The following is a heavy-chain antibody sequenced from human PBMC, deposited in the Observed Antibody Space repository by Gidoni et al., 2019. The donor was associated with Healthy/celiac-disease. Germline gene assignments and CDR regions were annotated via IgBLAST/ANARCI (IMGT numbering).Heavy chain of an antibody. CDR1: GFTFSSYS. J-gene: IGHJ4*02. V-gene: IGHV3-21*01. D-gene: IGHD6-19*01. CDR2: ISSSSSYI. CDR3: ASLSSGWYYYFDY. Sequence: EVQLVESGGGLVKPGGSLRLSCAASGFTFSSYSMNWVRQAPGKGLEWVSSISSSSSYIYYADSVKGRFTISRDNAKNSLYLQMNSLRAEDTAVYYCASLSSGWYYYFDYWGQGTLVTVSS.